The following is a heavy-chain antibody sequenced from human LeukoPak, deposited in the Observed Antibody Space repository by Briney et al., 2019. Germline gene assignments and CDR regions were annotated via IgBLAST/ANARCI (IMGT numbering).Heavy chain of an antibody. CDR2: ISGSGGVT. CDR3: AKSVGWVKYYFDY. CDR1: GITFNNYA. V-gene: IGHV3-23*01. J-gene: IGHJ4*02. D-gene: IGHD6-19*01. Sequence: GGSLRLSCAASGITFNNYAMSWVRQAPGKGLEWVSDISGSGGVTHYADSVKGRFTISRDNSKNTLYLQMNSLRAEDAAVYYCAKSVGWVKYYFDYWGQGTLVTVSS.